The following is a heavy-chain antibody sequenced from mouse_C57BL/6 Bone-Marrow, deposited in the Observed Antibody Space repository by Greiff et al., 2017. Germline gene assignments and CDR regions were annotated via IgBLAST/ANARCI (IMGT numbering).Heavy chain of an antibody. CDR1: GYTFTSYD. V-gene: IGHV1-85*01. J-gene: IGHJ1*03. CDR3: AGGADYGSSYIWYFDV. Sequence: QVQLQQSGPELVKPGASVKLSCKASGYTFTSYDINWVKQRPGQGLEWIGWIYPRDGSTKYNEKFKGKATLTVDTSSSTAYMGLHSLTSEDSAVYCGAGGADYGSSYIWYFDVWGTGTTVTVSS. CDR2: IYPRDGST. D-gene: IGHD1-1*01.